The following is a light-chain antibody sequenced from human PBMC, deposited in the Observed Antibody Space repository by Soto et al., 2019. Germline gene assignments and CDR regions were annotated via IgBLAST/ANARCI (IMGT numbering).Light chain of an antibody. V-gene: IGKV3-11*01. J-gene: IGKJ4*01. Sequence: EIVLTQSPATLSLSPGDRATLSCRASQSVGNDLVWYHQKRGQAPRVLIYYASNRATGIPARFSGSGSGTVFTLTISGLEPEDFAFCYCQQRNSWPPTFGGGTRVEIK. CDR2: YAS. CDR1: QSVGND. CDR3: QQRNSWPPT.